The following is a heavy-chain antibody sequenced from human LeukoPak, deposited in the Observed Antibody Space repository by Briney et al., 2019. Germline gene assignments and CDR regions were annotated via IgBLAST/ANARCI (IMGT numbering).Heavy chain of an antibody. D-gene: IGHD6-19*01. J-gene: IGHJ6*03. Sequence: GGSLRLSCAASGFAFSSFAMGWVRQSPGKGLEWLSTIKGGGKTTFYSDSVKGRFTISRDNSKNTLYLQMDSLRPGDTATYYCTKELHVAVAVADYYYFYMDVWGRGTAVTVSS. CDR1: GFAFSSFA. V-gene: IGHV3-23*01. CDR2: IKGGGKTT. CDR3: TKELHVAVAVADYYYFYMDV.